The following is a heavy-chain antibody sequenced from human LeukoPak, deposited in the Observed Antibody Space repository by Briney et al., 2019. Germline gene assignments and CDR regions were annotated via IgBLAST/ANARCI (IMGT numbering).Heavy chain of an antibody. CDR3: AKYCGGDCYPPIDYYYYYYMDV. D-gene: IGHD2-21*02. CDR2: ISGSGGST. V-gene: IGHV3-23*01. CDR1: GLTFSSYA. Sequence: GGSLRLSCAASGLTFSSYAMSWVRQAPGKGLEWVSAISGSGGSTYYADSVKGRFTISRDNSKNTLYLQMNSLRAEDTAVYYCAKYCGGDCYPPIDYYYYYYMDVWGKGTTVTVSS. J-gene: IGHJ6*03.